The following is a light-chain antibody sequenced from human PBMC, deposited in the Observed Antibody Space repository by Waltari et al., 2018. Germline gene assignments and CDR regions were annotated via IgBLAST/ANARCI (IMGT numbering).Light chain of an antibody. Sequence: QSVLTQPPSASGTPGQRVIISCSGSISNIGANYVYWYQRLPGTAPKLLIYRNNQRPSGVPDRFSGSKAGTSASVAISGIRSEDEAHYHCAAWDDSLSGVVFGGGTKLTV. CDR1: ISNIGANY. J-gene: IGLJ2*01. CDR2: RNN. CDR3: AAWDDSLSGVV. V-gene: IGLV1-47*01.